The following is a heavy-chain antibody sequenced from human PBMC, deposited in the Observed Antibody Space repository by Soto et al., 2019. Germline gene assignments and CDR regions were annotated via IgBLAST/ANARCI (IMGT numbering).Heavy chain of an antibody. Sequence: SETLSLTCTVSAGSISSSSYYWGWIRQPPGKGLEWIGSIYYSGSTYYNPSLKSRVTISVDTSKNQFSLKLSSVTAADTAVYYCARQGGGQYDFWSGYSAATLDVSGQGTTVT. D-gene: IGHD3-3*01. J-gene: IGHJ6*02. CDR1: AGSISSSSYY. V-gene: IGHV4-39*01. CDR2: IYYSGST. CDR3: ARQGGGQYDFWSGYSAATLDV.